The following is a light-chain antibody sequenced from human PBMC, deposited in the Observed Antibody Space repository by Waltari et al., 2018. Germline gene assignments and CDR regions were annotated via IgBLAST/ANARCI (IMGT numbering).Light chain of an antibody. CDR3: QVWDSSTGV. J-gene: IGLJ2*01. CDR2: RDS. CDR1: NNGRNT. Sequence: SYELTQPLPVSVALGQTARITCGGNNNGRNTVHWYQQKPGQAPVLVIYRDSNRPSGIPERFSGSNSGNTATLTITRAQAGDEADYYCQVWDSSTGVFGGGTKLTVL. V-gene: IGLV3-9*01.